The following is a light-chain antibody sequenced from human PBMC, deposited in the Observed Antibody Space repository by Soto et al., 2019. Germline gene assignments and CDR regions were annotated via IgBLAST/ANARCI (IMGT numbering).Light chain of an antibody. CDR1: QSLSSSQ. CDR3: QQYGSSPRT. Sequence: EIVLTQSPGTLSLSPGERATLSCRASQSLSSSQLAWYQQKPGQAPRLPIHDASSRATGISDRFTGSGSGTDFTLTITTLEPEDFAVYYCQQYGSSPRTFGLGTKVDIK. J-gene: IGKJ1*01. CDR2: DAS. V-gene: IGKV3-20*01.